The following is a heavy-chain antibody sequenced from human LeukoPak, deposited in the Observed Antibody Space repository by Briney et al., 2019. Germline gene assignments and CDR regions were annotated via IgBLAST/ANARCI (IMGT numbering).Heavy chain of an antibody. Sequence: GESLKISCKASGYTFTGYYMHWVRQAPGQGLEWMGWINPNSGGTNYAQKFQGWVTMTRDTSISTAYMELSRLRSDDTAVYYCARGPRDRIQLWSFDYWGQGTLVTVSS. CDR3: ARGPRDRIQLWSFDY. D-gene: IGHD5-18*01. CDR1: GYTFTGYY. CDR2: INPNSGGT. J-gene: IGHJ4*02. V-gene: IGHV1-2*04.